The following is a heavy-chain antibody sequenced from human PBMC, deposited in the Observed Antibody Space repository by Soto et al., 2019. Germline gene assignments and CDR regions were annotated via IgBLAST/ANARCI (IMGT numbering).Heavy chain of an antibody. CDR3: ARDYNSVTIDY. CDR1: GYTFTKYG. Sequence: QIQLVQSGAELKKPGASVKVSCKTSGYTFTKYGISWVRQAPGQGLEWMGWIAVYDGNTNYAQKFQGRVLMTTDTSTNTAYMELRSLRPDDTAVYFCARDYNSVTIDYWGQGTLVTVSS. CDR2: IAVYDGNT. D-gene: IGHD1-26*01. J-gene: IGHJ4*02. V-gene: IGHV1-18*01.